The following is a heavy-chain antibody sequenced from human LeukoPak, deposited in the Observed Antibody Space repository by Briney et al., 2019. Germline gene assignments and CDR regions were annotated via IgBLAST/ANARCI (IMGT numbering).Heavy chain of an antibody. CDR2: IIPIFGTA. J-gene: IGHJ4*02. V-gene: IGHV1-69*06. CDR3: ARVDGSEKTMDY. D-gene: IGHD3-10*01. CDR1: GRTFSSYA. Sequence: VASVKVSCEASGRTFSSYAISWVRQAPGQGLEWMGGIIPIFGTANYAQKFQGRVTITADKSTSTAYMELSSLRSEDTAVYYCARVDGSEKTMDYWGQGTLVTVSS.